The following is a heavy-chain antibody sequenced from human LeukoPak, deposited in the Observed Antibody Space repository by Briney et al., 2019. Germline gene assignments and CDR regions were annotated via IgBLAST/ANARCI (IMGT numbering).Heavy chain of an antibody. CDR1: GXSFTSYW. J-gene: IGHJ4*02. CDR3: VTLYYDGNSADY. CDR2: IYPGDSDT. V-gene: IGHV5-51*01. Sequence: GESLKISCKGFGXSFTSYWNGWVRQMPGKGLECMGIIYPGDSDTRYSPSFQGQVTISADKTISTAYLQWSSLKASDTAMYYCVTLYYDGNSADYWGQGTLVTVSS. D-gene: IGHD4-23*01.